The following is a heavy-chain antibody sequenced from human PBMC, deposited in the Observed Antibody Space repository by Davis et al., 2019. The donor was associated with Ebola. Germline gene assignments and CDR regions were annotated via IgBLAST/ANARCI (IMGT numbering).Heavy chain of an antibody. J-gene: IGHJ5*02. CDR2: ISVYNGNT. CDR1: GYTFTSFG. D-gene: IGHD2-2*01. Sequence: ASVKVSCKASGYTFTSFGISWVRQAPGQGLEWVGWISVYNGNTSYAQKFQGRVSVTTDSSTSTAYMELKSLKPDDTAVYFCARALYCGGTTCYELCLDLWGQGTLVTVSS. V-gene: IGHV1-18*01. CDR3: ARALYCGGTTCYELCLDL.